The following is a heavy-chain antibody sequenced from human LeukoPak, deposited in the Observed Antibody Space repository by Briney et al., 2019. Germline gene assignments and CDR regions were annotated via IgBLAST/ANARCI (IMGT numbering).Heavy chain of an antibody. CDR2: ISGNSGDV. Sequence: GGSLRLSCAASGFTVDDYAMHWVRQAPGKGLEWVSGISGNSGDVGYADSVKGRFTISRDNAKNSLYLQMSSLRADDTALYYCVKGLSSGYYGNWLDPWGQGTLVTVSS. CDR3: VKGLSSGYYGNWLDP. CDR1: GFTVDDYA. V-gene: IGHV3-9*01. J-gene: IGHJ5*02. D-gene: IGHD3-22*01.